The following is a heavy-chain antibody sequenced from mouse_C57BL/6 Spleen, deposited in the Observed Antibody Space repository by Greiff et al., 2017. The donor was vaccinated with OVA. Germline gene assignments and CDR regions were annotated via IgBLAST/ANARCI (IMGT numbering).Heavy chain of an antibody. CDR1: GFTFSDYY. V-gene: IGHV5-16*01. Sequence: EVKLMESEGGLVQPGSSMKLSCTASGFTFSDYYMAWVRQVPEKGLEWVANINYDGSSTYYLDSLKSRFIISRDNAKNILYLQMSSLKSEDTATYYCARERGYYGSRTMDYWGQGTSVTVSS. J-gene: IGHJ4*01. D-gene: IGHD1-1*01. CDR2: INYDGSST. CDR3: ARERGYYGSRTMDY.